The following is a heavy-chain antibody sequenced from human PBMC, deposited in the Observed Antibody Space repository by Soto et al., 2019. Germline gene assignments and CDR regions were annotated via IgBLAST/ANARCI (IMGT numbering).Heavy chain of an antibody. J-gene: IGHJ4*02. V-gene: IGHV1-46*03. CDR1: GYTFTTYY. Sequence: ASVKVSCKASGYTFTTYYVHWVRQAPGQGLEWMGVINPSDGGTSYAQKFQGRVTMTRDTSTSTVYMELSSLRSEDTAMYYCTRRGYCSGGSCPLGFDYWGQGTLVTVSS. D-gene: IGHD2-15*01. CDR2: INPSDGGT. CDR3: TRRGYCSGGSCPLGFDY.